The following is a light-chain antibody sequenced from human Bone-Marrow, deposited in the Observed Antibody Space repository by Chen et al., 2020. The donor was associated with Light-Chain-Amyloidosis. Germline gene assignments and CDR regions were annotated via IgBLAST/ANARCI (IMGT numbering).Light chain of an antibody. CDR3: QSYDSSLIGSL. J-gene: IGLJ2*01. CDR2: GNN. V-gene: IGLV1-40*01. CDR1: DSHIGTGYG. Sequence: SVLTQPPSVSGAPGQRVTISCTGSDSHIGTGYGVQWYQQLPGKAPKLLIYGNNNRPSGVPDRFSGSRSGTSASLAITGLQAEDEADYYCQSYDSSLIGSLFGGGTKLTVL.